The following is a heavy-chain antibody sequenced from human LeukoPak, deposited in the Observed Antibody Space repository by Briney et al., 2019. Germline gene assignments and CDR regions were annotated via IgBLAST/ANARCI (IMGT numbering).Heavy chain of an antibody. CDR2: IYSDNT. D-gene: IGHD3-22*01. J-gene: IGHJ4*02. CDR1: GFTVSSNS. Sequence: GGSLRLSCTVSGFTVSSNSMSWVRQAPGKGLEWVSFIYSDNTHYSDSVKGRFTISRDNSKNTLYLQMNSLRAEDTAVYYCAKLGGYYYDSSTYYRHFDYWGQGTLVTVSS. V-gene: IGHV3-53*01. CDR3: AKLGGYYYDSSTYYRHFDY.